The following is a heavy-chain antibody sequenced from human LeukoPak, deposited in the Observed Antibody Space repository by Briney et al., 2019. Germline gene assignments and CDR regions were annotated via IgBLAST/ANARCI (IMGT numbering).Heavy chain of an antibody. CDR1: GFTFSSYA. CDR3: ARSPLIYGMDV. D-gene: IGHD2-8*01. J-gene: IGHJ6*02. V-gene: IGHV3-23*03. CDR2: IYSGGST. Sequence: GGSLRLSCAASGFTFSSYAMSWVRQAPGKGLEWVSVIYSGGSTYYADSVKGRFTISRDNAKNTLYLQMNSLRAEDTAVYYCARSPLIYGMDVWGQGTTVTVSS.